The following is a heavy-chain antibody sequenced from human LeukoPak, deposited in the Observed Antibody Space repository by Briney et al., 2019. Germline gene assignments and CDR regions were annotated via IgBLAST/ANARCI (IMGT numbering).Heavy chain of an antibody. V-gene: IGHV3-23*01. CDR2: ISGSGGST. J-gene: IGHJ3*02. CDR1: GFTFSGYA. D-gene: IGHD6-19*01. Sequence: PGGSLRLSCAASGFTFSGYAMSWVRQAPGKGLEWVSAISGSGGSTYYADSVKGRFTISRDNSKNTLYLQMNSLRAEDTAVYYCAKPTSGWSLGDAFDIWGQGTMVTVSS. CDR3: AKPTSGWSLGDAFDI.